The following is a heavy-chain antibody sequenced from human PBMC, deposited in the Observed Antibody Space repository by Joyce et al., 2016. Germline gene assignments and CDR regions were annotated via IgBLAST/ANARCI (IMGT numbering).Heavy chain of an antibody. CDR2: FHHVGRT. J-gene: IGHJ4*02. D-gene: IGHD1-20*01. V-gene: IGHV4-38-2*02. Sequence: QVQLQESGPGLVKPSETLSLTCAVSGYSISSGYYWAWIRQPPGKGLEWLGSFHHVGRTNYNPSLKSRVTMSLDTSNNYFSLNLNSVTAADTAVYYCAREVITGTPTFDYWGQGMLVTVSS. CDR3: AREVITGTPTFDY. CDR1: GYSISSGYY.